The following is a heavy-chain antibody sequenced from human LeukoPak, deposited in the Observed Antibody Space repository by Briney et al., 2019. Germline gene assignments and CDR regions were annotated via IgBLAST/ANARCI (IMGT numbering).Heavy chain of an antibody. V-gene: IGHV1-69*06. Sequence: ASVKVSCKASGGTFSSYAISWVRQAPGQGLEWMGGIIPIFGTANYAQKFQGRVTITADKSTSTAYMELSSLRSEDTAVYYCARTATNKRFLEWLLWEDYYYYMDVWGKGTTVTVSS. CDR3: ARTATNKRFLEWLLWEDYYYYMDV. CDR2: IIPIFGTA. CDR1: GGTFSSYA. J-gene: IGHJ6*03. D-gene: IGHD3-3*01.